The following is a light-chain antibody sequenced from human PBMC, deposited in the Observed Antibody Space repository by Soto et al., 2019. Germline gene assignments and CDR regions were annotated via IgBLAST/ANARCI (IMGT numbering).Light chain of an antibody. Sequence: EIVLTQSPATLSLSPGERATLSCWASQSVGRYLAWYQQKPGQAPRLLIYDASSRATGVPARFSGSGSGTDFALTISSLEPEDFATYYCQQYNSYWTFGQGTKVEIK. J-gene: IGKJ1*01. V-gene: IGKV3-11*01. CDR1: QSVGRY. CDR3: QQYNSYWT. CDR2: DAS.